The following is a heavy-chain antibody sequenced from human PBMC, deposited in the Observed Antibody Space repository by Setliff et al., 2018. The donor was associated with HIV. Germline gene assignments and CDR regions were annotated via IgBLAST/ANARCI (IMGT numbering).Heavy chain of an antibody. V-gene: IGHV1-2*06. D-gene: IGHD6-13*01. CDR3: ARPDSRWYARGRDPLYGMDV. J-gene: IGHJ6*02. Sequence: ASVKVSCKTSGYTFTDYYIHWVRQAPGQGLEWMGRINPNSGGTNYAQKFQGRVTITRDTFASTAYMELSSLRSEDTAVYYCARPDSRWYARGRDPLYGMDVWGQGTTVTVSS. CDR1: GYTFTDYY. CDR2: INPNSGGT.